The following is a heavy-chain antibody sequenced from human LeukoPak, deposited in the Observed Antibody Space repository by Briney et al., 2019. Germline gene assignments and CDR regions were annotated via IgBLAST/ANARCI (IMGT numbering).Heavy chain of an antibody. CDR3: ARDPGVPAAPLDY. CDR1: GFTFSPYI. CDR2: ISSSGTFI. J-gene: IGHJ4*02. V-gene: IGHV3-21*01. D-gene: IGHD2-2*01. Sequence: GGSLRLSCAASGFTFSPYINWVRQAPGKGLEWVSYISSSGTFIYHADSVKGRFTVSRDNARNLIFLQMHSLRVEDTAVYYCARDPGVPAAPLDYWGLGTLVTVSS.